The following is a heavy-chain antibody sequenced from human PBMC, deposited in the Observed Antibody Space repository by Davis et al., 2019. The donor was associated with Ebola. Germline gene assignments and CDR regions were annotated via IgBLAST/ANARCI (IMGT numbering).Heavy chain of an antibody. Sequence: GSLRLSCTVSGGSINSYYWSWIRQPPGKGLEWIGYMSYSGSTNYSPSLKSRVTISVATSKKQVSLKLTSVTAADTAVYYCAREVAVAGSLVSDHWGQGTLVTVSS. CDR1: GGSINSYY. CDR2: MSYSGST. CDR3: AREVAVAGSLVSDH. D-gene: IGHD6-19*01. V-gene: IGHV4-59*12. J-gene: IGHJ4*02.